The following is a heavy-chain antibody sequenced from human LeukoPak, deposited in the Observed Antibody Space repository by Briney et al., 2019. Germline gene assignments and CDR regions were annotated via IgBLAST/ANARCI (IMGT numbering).Heavy chain of an antibody. CDR1: GYSISSGYY. J-gene: IGHJ4*02. V-gene: IGHV4-38-2*01. CDR3: ARAEGYCSSTSCYHSRGAFDY. D-gene: IGHD2-2*01. Sequence: SETLSLTCAVSGYSISSGYYWGWIRQPPGKRLEWFGSIYHSGSTYYNPSLKSRVTISVDTSKNQFSLKLSSVTAADTAVYYCARAEGYCSSTSCYHSRGAFDYWGRGTLVTVSS. CDR2: IYHSGST.